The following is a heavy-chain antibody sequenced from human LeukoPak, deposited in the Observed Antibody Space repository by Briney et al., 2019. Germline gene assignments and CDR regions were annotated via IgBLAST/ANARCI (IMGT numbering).Heavy chain of an antibody. D-gene: IGHD3-3*01. V-gene: IGHV1-8*01. Sequence: ASVKVSCKASGYTFTSYDINWVRQATGQGLEWMGWMNPNSGKTGYAQKFQGRVTMTRNTSISTAYMELISLRSEDTDVYYCARRYDFWSGYYIYYYYYGMDVWGQGTTVTVSS. CDR3: ARRYDFWSGYYIYYYYYGMDV. CDR1: GYTFTSYD. CDR2: MNPNSGKT. J-gene: IGHJ6*02.